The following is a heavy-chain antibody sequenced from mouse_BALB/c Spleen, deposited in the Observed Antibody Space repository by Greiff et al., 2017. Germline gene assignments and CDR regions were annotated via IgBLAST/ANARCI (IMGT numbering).Heavy chain of an antibody. CDR1: GFNIKDTY. D-gene: IGHD1-1*01. V-gene: IGHV14-3*02. CDR2: IDPANGNT. CDR3: ARDVWDSYGDYYAMDY. Sequence: EVQLQQSGAELVKPGASVKLSCTASGFNIKDTYMHWVKQRPEQGLEWIGRIDPANGNTKYDPKFQGKATITADTSSNTAYLQLSSLTSEDTAVYYCARDVWDSYGDYYAMDYWGQGTSVTVSS. J-gene: IGHJ4*01.